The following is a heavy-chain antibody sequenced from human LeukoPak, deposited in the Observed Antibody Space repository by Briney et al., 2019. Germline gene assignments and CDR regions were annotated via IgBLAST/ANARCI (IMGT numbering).Heavy chain of an antibody. CDR2: ITSCGAAT. D-gene: IGHD3-22*01. CDR1: GFTFSSYA. J-gene: IGHJ4*02. CDR3: AKDRPNYYGSNGHYYKLNGDC. V-gene: IGHV3-23*01. Sequence: GGSLRLSCAASGFTFSSYAMSWVRQAPGKGLEWVSSITSCGAATYYADSVKGRFTISRDNSDNTLYLQMNSLRAEDTAVYYCAKDRPNYYGSNGHYYKLNGDCWRQGTLVTVSS.